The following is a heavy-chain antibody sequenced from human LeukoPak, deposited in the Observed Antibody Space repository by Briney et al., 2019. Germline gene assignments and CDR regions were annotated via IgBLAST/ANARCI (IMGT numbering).Heavy chain of an antibody. V-gene: IGHV1-2*02. Sequence: GASVNVSCKASGYTFTGYYMHWVRQAPGQGLEWMGWINPNSGGTNYAQKFQGRVTMTGDTSISTAYMELSRLSSDDTAVYFCAGRPDTSVVAIFDYWGQGTLVTISS. CDR3: AGRPDTSVVAIFDY. CDR2: INPNSGGT. J-gene: IGHJ4*02. CDR1: GYTFTGYY. D-gene: IGHD2-2*01.